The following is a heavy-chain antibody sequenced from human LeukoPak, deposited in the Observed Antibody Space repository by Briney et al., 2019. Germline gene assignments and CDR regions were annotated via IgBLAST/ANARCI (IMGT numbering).Heavy chain of an antibody. CDR3: SRFSYYYDSDYTFDI. D-gene: IGHD3-22*01. V-gene: IGHV4-34*01. J-gene: IGHJ3*02. Sequence: SETLSLTCAVYGGSFRGYSWNWIRQPPGKGLEWIGEINHNGITNYNPSLKSRVTISLDTSKNQFSLRLNSVTAADTAVYYCSRFSYYYDSDYTFDIWGQGTMVTVS. CDR1: GGSFRGYS. CDR2: INHNGIT.